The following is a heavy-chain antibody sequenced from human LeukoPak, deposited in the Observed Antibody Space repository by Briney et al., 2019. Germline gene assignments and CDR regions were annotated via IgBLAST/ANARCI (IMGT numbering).Heavy chain of an antibody. J-gene: IGHJ4*02. CDR2: ISSSGSTI. V-gene: IGHV3-48*03. D-gene: IGHD4-17*01. CDR1: GFTFSSYE. CDR3: ARGQEINDYGDYGYDY. Sequence: PGGSLRLSCAASGFTFSSYEMNWVRQAPGKGLEWVSYISSSGSTIYYADSVKGRFTISRDNAKNSLYLQMNSLRAEDTAVYYCARGQEINDYGDYGYDYWGQGTLVTVSS.